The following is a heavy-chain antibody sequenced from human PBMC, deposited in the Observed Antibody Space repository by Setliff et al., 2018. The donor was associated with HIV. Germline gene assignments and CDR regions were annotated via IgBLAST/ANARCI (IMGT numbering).Heavy chain of an antibody. D-gene: IGHD4-17*01. Sequence: GASVKVSCKASGYTFTSYAMHWVRQAPGQRLEWMGWINAGTGNTKYSQNFQGRVTFSRDTSASTAYMELSSLRSEDTAVYYCARTVNGYGDYYFDYWGQGTLVTVSS. CDR2: INAGTGNT. J-gene: IGHJ4*02. CDR1: GYTFTSYA. V-gene: IGHV1-3*01. CDR3: ARTVNGYGDYYFDY.